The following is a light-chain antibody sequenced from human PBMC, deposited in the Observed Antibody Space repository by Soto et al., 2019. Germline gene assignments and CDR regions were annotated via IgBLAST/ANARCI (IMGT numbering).Light chain of an antibody. V-gene: IGKV1-39*01. Sequence: IQMTQSPSSLPASVGDRVTITCRASQSISSYLNWYQQKPGKAPKLLIYAASSLQSGVPSRFSGSGSGTDFTLTISSLQPEDFATYYCKQSYSTPFTFGPGTKVDIK. CDR2: AAS. J-gene: IGKJ3*01. CDR1: QSISSY. CDR3: KQSYSTPFT.